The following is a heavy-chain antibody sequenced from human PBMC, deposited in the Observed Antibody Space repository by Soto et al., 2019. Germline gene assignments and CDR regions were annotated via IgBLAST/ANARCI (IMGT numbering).Heavy chain of an antibody. CDR1: GYTSTTYG. V-gene: IGHV1-3*01. CDR3: AWDSSGCLYD. CDR2: INAGNGNT. J-gene: IGHJ4*02. Sequence: GASVKVSCKASGYTSTTYGIYWVRQAPGQRPEWMGWINAGNGNTKFSQKFQGRVTITRDTSASTVYMELRSLRYEDTAVYFCAWDSSGCLYDWGQGTLVTASS. D-gene: IGHD3-22*01.